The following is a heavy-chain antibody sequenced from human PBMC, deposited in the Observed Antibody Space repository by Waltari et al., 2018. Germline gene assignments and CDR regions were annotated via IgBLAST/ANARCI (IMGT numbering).Heavy chain of an antibody. Sequence: EMQLVESGGGLALPGGSLRLSWPAAGFPFGSYEMNWVRQAPGKGLEWVSYISSSGTSIYYADSVKGRFTISRDNAQDSLYLQMNSLRAEDTAVYYCARVAITGTGFDFWGQGSLVTVSS. CDR1: GFPFGSYE. CDR3: ARVAITGTGFDF. J-gene: IGHJ4*02. CDR2: ISSSGTSI. D-gene: IGHD1-20*01. V-gene: IGHV3-48*03.